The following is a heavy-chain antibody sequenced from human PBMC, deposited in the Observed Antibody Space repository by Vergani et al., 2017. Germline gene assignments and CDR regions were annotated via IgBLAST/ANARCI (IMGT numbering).Heavy chain of an antibody. CDR3: ARNRDLYCRSTTSCHNWFDP. Sequence: QVQLQESGPGLVKPSETLSLTCTVSGAAIKDFHWSWFRQPPGKGLEWIGYVYYTGSTTYNPSLKSRVTISVYTYNNQFSLMMTSLTAADTAIYYCARNRDLYCRSTTSCHNWFDPWGQGSLVTVSS. CDR1: GAAIKDFH. J-gene: IGHJ5*02. V-gene: IGHV4-59*01. CDR2: VYYTGST. D-gene: IGHD2/OR15-2a*01.